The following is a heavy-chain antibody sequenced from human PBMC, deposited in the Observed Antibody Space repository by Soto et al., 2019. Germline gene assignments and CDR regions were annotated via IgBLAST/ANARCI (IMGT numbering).Heavy chain of an antibody. CDR2: ISWNSGRI. J-gene: IGHJ4*02. CDR3: AKDRREYGSGWTYFDI. D-gene: IGHD6-19*01. Sequence: EVQLVESGGGLVQPGRSLRLACAASGFTFDDYAMHWVRQGPGKGLEWVSGISWNSGRIDYADSVKGRFTVSRDNAKKSLYLQINSLRSEDTVLYYCAKDRREYGSGWTYFDIWGQGTLVTVSS. CDR1: GFTFDDYA. V-gene: IGHV3-9*01.